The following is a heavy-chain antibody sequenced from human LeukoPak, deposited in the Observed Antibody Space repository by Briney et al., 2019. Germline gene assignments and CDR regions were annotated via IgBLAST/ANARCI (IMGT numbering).Heavy chain of an antibody. CDR2: IMPRFGTA. J-gene: IGHJ5*02. V-gene: IGHV1-69*05. D-gene: IGHD4-17*01. CDR3: ARDVHGDYGSGWFDP. Sequence: SVKVSCKTSGGTFNNSAISWVRQAPGQGLEWEGGIMPRFGTAGYAQKSQGRDTIPKDGSTRTVYLEVTSLTSDNTAVYYCARDVHGDYGSGWFDPWGQGTLVSVSS. CDR1: GGTFNNSA.